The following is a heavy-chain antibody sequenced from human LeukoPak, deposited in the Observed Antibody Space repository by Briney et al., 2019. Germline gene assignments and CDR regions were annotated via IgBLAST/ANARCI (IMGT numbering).Heavy chain of an antibody. V-gene: IGHV3-30*18. CDR1: GFTFRGYG. Sequence: GGSLRLSCAPPGFTFRGYGMHGVRQAPGKGLGWVAVISYDGSNKYYADSVKGRFTISRDNSKNTLYLQMNSLRAEDTAVYYCAKDSMVRGENYFDYWGQGTLVTVSS. D-gene: IGHD3-10*01. CDR2: ISYDGSNK. J-gene: IGHJ4*02. CDR3: AKDSMVRGENYFDY.